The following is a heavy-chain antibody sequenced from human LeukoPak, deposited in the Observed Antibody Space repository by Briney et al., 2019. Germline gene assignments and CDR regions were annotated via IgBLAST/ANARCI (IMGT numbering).Heavy chain of an antibody. Sequence: GGSLRLSCAASGFTFSSYEMNWVRQAPGKGLEWVSYISSSGSTIYYADSVKGRFTISRENAKNSLYLQMNSLRAGDTAVYYCARISKTDAFDIWGQGTMVTVSS. CDR2: ISSSGSTI. CDR1: GFTFSSYE. V-gene: IGHV3-48*03. J-gene: IGHJ3*02. D-gene: IGHD4-11*01. CDR3: ARISKTDAFDI.